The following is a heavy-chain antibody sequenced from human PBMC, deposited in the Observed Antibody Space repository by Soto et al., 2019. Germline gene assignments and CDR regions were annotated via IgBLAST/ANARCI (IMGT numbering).Heavy chain of an antibody. CDR1: GGTFSSYA. Sequence: AVKVSCKASGGTFSSYAISWVRQAPGLGLEWMGGIIPIFGTANYAQKFQGRVTITADKSTSTAYMELSSLRSEDTAVYYCAIKTIPMIVVVTYYGMDVWGEGTTVPASS. CDR2: IIPIFGTA. CDR3: AIKTIPMIVVVTYYGMDV. V-gene: IGHV1-69*06. J-gene: IGHJ6*04. D-gene: IGHD3-22*01.